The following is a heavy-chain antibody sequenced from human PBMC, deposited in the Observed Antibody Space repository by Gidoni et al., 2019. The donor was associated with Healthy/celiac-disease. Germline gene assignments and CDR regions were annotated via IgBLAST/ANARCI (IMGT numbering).Heavy chain of an antibody. Sequence: QVQLVESGGGVVQPGRSLRLSCAASGFTFSSYAMHWVRQAPGKGLEWVAVISYDGSNKYYADSVKGRFTISRDNSKNTLYLQMNSLRAEDTAVYYCATGCPERLVGSGWTWWGQGTLVTVSS. D-gene: IGHD6-19*01. CDR1: GFTFSSYA. J-gene: IGHJ4*02. V-gene: IGHV3-30-3*01. CDR2: ISYDGSNK. CDR3: ATGCPERLVGSGWTW.